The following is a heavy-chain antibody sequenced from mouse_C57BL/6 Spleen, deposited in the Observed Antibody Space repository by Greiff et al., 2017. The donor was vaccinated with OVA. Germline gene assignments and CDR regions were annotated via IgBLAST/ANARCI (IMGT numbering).Heavy chain of an antibody. CDR2: INPNNGGT. V-gene: IGHV1-18*01. CDR3: ARWGYGSSGAY. J-gene: IGHJ3*01. D-gene: IGHD1-1*01. Sequence: VQLQQSGPELVKPGASVKIPCTASGYTFTDYNMDWVKQSHGKSLEWIGDINPNNGGTIYNQKFKGKATLTVDNSSSTAYMELRSLTSEDTAVNYGARWGYGSSGAYWGQGTLVTVSA. CDR1: GYTFTDYN.